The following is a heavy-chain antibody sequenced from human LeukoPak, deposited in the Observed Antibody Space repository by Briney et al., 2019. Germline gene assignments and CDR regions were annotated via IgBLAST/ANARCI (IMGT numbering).Heavy chain of an antibody. J-gene: IGHJ4*02. V-gene: IGHV3-30*03. D-gene: IGHD3-22*01. CDR2: ISYDGSNK. Sequence: GGSLRLSCAASGFTFSSYGMHWVRQAPGKGLEWVAVISYDGSNKYHADSVKGRFTISRDNAKNSLYLQMNSLRDEDTAVYYCARDKYYDKSWDDYWGQGTLVTVSS. CDR1: GFTFSSYG. CDR3: ARDKYYDKSWDDY.